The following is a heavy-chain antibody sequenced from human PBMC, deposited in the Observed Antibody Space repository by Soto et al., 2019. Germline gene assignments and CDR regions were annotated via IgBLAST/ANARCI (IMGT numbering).Heavy chain of an antibody. CDR3: AREDGSWKYLDS. D-gene: IGHD6-13*01. V-gene: IGHV1-18*01. J-gene: IGHJ4*02. CDR2: INTYNGNR. Sequence: WVRQETKQGLVWMGWINTYNGNRNYAQNFQGRLTMTTDTSTNTAYMELRSLSSDDTAVYYCAREDGSWKYLDSWGQGPLVTAS.